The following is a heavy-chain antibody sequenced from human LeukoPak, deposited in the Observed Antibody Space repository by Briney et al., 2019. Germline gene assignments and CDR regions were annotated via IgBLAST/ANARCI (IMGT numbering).Heavy chain of an antibody. V-gene: IGHV4-61*02. CDR1: GASISSGSYY. J-gene: IGHJ6*03. Sequence: PSETLSLTCAVSGASISSGSYYWSWIRQPAGKGLEWIGRIYTSGSTNYNPSLKSRVTISVDTSENQFSLKLSSVTAADTAIYYCAREISSSWYYYCMDVWGKGTTVTISS. D-gene: IGHD6-13*01. CDR3: AREISSSWYYYCMDV. CDR2: IYTSGST.